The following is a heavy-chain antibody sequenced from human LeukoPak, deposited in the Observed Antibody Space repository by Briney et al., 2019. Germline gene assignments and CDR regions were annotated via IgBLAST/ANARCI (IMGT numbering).Heavy chain of an antibody. CDR3: ARVSGYDWESFYDY. J-gene: IGHJ4*02. D-gene: IGHD5-12*01. CDR2: IFTSGIISGNT. CDR1: GGSTSSYY. V-gene: IGHV4-4*07. Sequence: PSETLSLTCTVSGGSTSSYYWSWIRQPPGKGLEWIGRIFTSGIISGNTNYNPSLESRVTMSVDASKNQFSLKLNSVTAADTAVYYCARVSGYDWESFYDYWGQGTLVTVSS.